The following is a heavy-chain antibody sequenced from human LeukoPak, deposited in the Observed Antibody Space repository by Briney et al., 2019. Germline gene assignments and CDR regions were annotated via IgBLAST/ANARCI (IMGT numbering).Heavy chain of an antibody. CDR1: GDSISTNNVA. D-gene: IGHD6-6*01. J-gene: IGHJ4*02. V-gene: IGHV6-1*01. Sequence: SQTLSLTCAISGDSISTNNVAWNWIRQSPSRGLEWLGRTYYRSKWSFDYAVSVKSRITINADTSKNQFSLQLSSVTPEDKAVYYCARGKYTSFDNWGQGTLVTVSS. CDR2: TYYRSKWSF. CDR3: ARGKYTSFDN.